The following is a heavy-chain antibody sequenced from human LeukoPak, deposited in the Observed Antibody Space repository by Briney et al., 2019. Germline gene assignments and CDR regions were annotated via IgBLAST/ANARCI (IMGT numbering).Heavy chain of an antibody. V-gene: IGHV3-33*08. J-gene: IGHJ4*02. CDR1: GFTFRTYA. D-gene: IGHD3-22*01. CDR2: IWYDGSNK. CDR3: ARDRDRWYFDY. Sequence: GGSLRLSCAASGFTFRTYAMHWVRQAPGKGLEWVAVIWYDGSNKYYADSVKGRFTISRDNSKNTLYLQMNSLRAEDTAVYYCARDRDRWYFDYWGQGTLVTVSS.